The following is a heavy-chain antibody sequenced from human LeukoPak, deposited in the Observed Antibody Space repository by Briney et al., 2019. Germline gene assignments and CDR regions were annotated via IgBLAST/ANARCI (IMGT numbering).Heavy chain of an antibody. CDR1: GFSVSSNY. Sequence: GGSLRLSCAASGFSVSSNYMSWVRQAPGKGLEWVSVIYSGGSTYYADSVKGRFTISRDTSKNTLYLQMNSLRAEDTAVYYCAKEKAWIQLEYYFDYWGQGTLVTVSS. CDR2: IYSGGST. V-gene: IGHV3-53*05. CDR3: AKEKAWIQLEYYFDY. J-gene: IGHJ4*02. D-gene: IGHD5-18*01.